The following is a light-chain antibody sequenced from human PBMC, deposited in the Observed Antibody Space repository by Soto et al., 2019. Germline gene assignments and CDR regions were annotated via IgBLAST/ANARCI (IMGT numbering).Light chain of an antibody. V-gene: IGKV1-17*03. Sequence: DIQMTQSPSAVSASVGDRFAITCRTSQDVTSYLVWFQQKPGKVPERLIYGATNLQSGVPSRFSGSGSGTEFTLTISSLQPEDFATYYCLQHNRYPWTFGQGAMVDIK. J-gene: IGKJ1*01. CDR1: QDVTSY. CDR3: LQHNRYPWT. CDR2: GAT.